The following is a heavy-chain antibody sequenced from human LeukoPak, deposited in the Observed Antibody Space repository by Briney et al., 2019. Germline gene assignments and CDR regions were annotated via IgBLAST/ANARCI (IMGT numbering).Heavy chain of an antibody. CDR3: ARCKAVAGTINAFDF. CDR1: GYSFTSYW. CDR2: NYPGASEA. V-gene: IGHV5-51*01. J-gene: IGHJ3*01. Sequence: GESLKISCKGSGYSFTSYWIGWVRQMPGKDLEWMGINYPGASEARYSPSFQGQVTISVDKSINTAYLQWSSLKASDTAMYYCARCKAVAGTINAFDFWGQGTMVTVSS. D-gene: IGHD6-19*01.